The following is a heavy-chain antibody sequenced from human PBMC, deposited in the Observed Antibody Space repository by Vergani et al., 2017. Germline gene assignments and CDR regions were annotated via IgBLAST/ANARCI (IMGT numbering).Heavy chain of an antibody. CDR3: ARDVGYGDYGYDY. D-gene: IGHD4-17*01. V-gene: IGHV3-9*01. Sequence: EVQLVESGGGLVQPGRSLRLSCAASGFTFDDYAMHWVRQAPGKGLEWVSAISGSGGSTYYADSVKGRFTISRDNAKNSLYLQMNSLRAEDTAVYYCARDVGYGDYGYDYWGQGTLVTVSS. J-gene: IGHJ4*02. CDR1: GFTFDDYA. CDR2: ISGSGGST.